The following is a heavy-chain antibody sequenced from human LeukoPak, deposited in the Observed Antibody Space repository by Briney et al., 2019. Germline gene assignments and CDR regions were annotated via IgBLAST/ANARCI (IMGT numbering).Heavy chain of an antibody. CDR2: ISSDGSST. V-gene: IGHV3-74*01. CDR1: GFTFSNYW. CDR3: ARTAYSDYSLGF. D-gene: IGHD5-12*01. J-gene: IGHJ4*02. Sequence: GGSLRLSCAASGFTFSNYWMHWVRQAPGKGLVWVSRISSDGSSTSYADSVKGRFTISRDNAKNTLYLQMNSLRAEDTAVYYCARTAYSDYSLGFWGQGTLVSVSS.